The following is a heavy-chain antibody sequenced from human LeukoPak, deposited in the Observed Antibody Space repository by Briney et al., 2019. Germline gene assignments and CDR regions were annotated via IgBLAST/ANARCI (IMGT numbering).Heavy chain of an antibody. Sequence: GGSLRLSCAASGFTFSNYGMHWVRQAPGKGLEWVAVISYDGSNKYYADSVKGRFTISRDNSKNTLYLQMNSLRAEDTAVYYCARGGAVDYWGQGTPVTVSS. V-gene: IGHV3-30*19. CDR3: ARGGAVDY. CDR1: GFTFSNYG. D-gene: IGHD1-26*01. CDR2: ISYDGSNK. J-gene: IGHJ4*02.